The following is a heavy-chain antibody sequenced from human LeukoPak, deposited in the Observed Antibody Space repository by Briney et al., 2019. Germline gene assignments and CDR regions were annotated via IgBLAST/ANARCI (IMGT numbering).Heavy chain of an antibody. Sequence: GASVKVSCKASGYTFTSYGISWVRQAPGQGLEWMGWISAYNGNTNYAQKFQGRVTMTRDTSTSTVYMELSSLRSEDTAVYYCARAEVAGNLLRLDYWGQGTLVTVSS. D-gene: IGHD6-19*01. V-gene: IGHV1-18*01. CDR2: ISAYNGNT. CDR3: ARAEVAGNLLRLDY. J-gene: IGHJ4*02. CDR1: GYTFTSYG.